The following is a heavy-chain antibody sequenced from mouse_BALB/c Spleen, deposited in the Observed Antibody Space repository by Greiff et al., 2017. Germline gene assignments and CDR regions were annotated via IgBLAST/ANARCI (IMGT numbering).Heavy chain of an antibody. Sequence: EVQLQQSGAELVKPGASVKLSCTASGFNIKDTYMHWVKQRPEQGLEWIGRIDPANGNTKYDPKFQGKATITADTSSNTAYLQLSSLTSEDTAVYYCARGGIYYGYDENYSDYWGQGTTLTVSS. CDR2: IDPANGNT. V-gene: IGHV14-3*02. J-gene: IGHJ2*01. CDR1: GFNIKDTY. CDR3: ARGGIYYGYDENYSDY. D-gene: IGHD2-2*01.